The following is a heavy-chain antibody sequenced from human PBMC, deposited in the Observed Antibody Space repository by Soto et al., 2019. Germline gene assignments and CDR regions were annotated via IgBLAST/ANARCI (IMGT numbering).Heavy chain of an antibody. CDR3: AHVRSSSWYFDY. CDR1: GFSLSTSGVG. Sequence: QITLKESGPPLVKPTQTLTLTCTFSGFSLSTSGVGVGWIRQPPGKALEWLALIYWNDDKRYSPSLKSRLTITKDTSKNQVVLTMTNMDPVDTATYYCAHVRSSSWYFDYWGQGTLVTVSS. CDR2: IYWNDDK. V-gene: IGHV2-5*01. J-gene: IGHJ4*02. D-gene: IGHD6-13*01.